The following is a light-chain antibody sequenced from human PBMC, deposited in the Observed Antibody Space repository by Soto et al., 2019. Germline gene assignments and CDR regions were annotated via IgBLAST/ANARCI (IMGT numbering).Light chain of an antibody. CDR1: SSDVGGYNY. CDR3: NSYTSSSTRV. V-gene: IGLV2-14*03. Sequence: QSALTQPASVSGSPGQSITISCTGTSSDVGGYNYVSWYQQHPGKAPKLLIYRPSGVSNRFSGSKSGNTASLTISGLQAEDEADYYCNSYTSSSTRVFGGGTKLTVL. J-gene: IGLJ2*01.